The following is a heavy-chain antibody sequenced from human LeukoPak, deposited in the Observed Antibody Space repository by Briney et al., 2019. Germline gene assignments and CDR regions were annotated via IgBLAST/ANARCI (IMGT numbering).Heavy chain of an antibody. J-gene: IGHJ4*02. Sequence: ASVKVSCKASGYTFTSYYMHWVRQAPGQALEWMGIINPSGGSTSYAQKFQGRVTMTRDTSTSTVYMELSNLRSEDTAVYYCARGVSNSASGLPTRYFDHWGQGTLVTVSS. V-gene: IGHV1-46*01. D-gene: IGHD5-12*01. CDR2: INPSGGST. CDR3: ARGVSNSASGLPTRYFDH. CDR1: GYTFTSYY.